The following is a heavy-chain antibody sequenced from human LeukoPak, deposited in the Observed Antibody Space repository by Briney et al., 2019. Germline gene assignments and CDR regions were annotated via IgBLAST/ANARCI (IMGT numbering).Heavy chain of an antibody. D-gene: IGHD6-19*01. CDR2: IYYSGST. J-gene: IGHJ4*02. CDR1: GGSISSGDYY. CDR3: AREAAVDGTLGY. V-gene: IGHV4-30-4*01. Sequence: AQTLSLTCTVSGGSISSGDYYWSWIRQPPGKGLEWIGYIYYSGSTYYNPSLKSRVTISVDTSKNQFSLKLSSVTAADTAVYYCAREAAVDGTLGYWGQGTLVTFPS.